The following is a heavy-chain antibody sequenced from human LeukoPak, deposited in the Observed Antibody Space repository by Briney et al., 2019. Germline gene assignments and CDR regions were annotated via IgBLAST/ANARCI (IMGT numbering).Heavy chain of an antibody. CDR1: GYTFTGYY. CDR3: ARDLGRDGYNYYS. CDR2: INPNSGGT. D-gene: IGHD5-24*01. V-gene: IGHV1-2*02. J-gene: IGHJ4*02. Sequence: GASVKVSCKASGYTFTGYYMHWVRQAPGQGLEWMGWINPNSGGTNYAQKFQGRVTMTRDTSISTAYMEVSRLRSDDTAVYYCARDLGRDGYNYYSWGQGTLVTVSS.